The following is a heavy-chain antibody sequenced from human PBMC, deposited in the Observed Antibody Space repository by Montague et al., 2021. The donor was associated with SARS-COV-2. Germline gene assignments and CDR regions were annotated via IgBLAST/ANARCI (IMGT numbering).Heavy chain of an antibody. CDR3: VSHLDNQVRDY. Sequence: SETLSLTCSVSGYSITSVNYWGWIRQPPGRGLEWVAGIHYTGITNFNPSLRSRLPISLDTSKNQFSLPPRSVTAADTAVYYCVSHLDNQVRDYWGQGTLVTVSS. D-gene: IGHD3/OR15-3a*01. CDR1: GYSITSVNY. CDR2: IHYTGIT. J-gene: IGHJ4*02. V-gene: IGHV4-38-2*01.